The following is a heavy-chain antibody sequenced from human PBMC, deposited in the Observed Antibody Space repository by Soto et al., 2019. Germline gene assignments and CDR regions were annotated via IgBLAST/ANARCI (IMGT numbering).Heavy chain of an antibody. CDR1: GGSIISYY. CDR2: IYDSGST. D-gene: IGHD3-22*01. J-gene: IGHJ1*01. CDR3: ARDRVESGYPEYFQH. Sequence: SETLSLTCTVSGGSIISYYWSWIRQPPGKGLEWIGYIYDSGSTSYNPSLKSRVTISVDTSKNQFSLKLSSVTAADTAVYYCARDRVESGYPEYFQHWGKGTLVTVSS. V-gene: IGHV4-59*01.